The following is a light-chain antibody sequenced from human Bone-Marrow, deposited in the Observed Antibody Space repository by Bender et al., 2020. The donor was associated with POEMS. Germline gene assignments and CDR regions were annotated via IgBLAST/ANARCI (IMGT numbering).Light chain of an antibody. CDR2: YDD. Sequence: SYVLTQPPSVSVAPGNTARITCGGNKIGSEIVHWYQQKPGQAPVLVIYYDDDRPSGIPERFSGSNSGNTATLTISRVEAGDEADYYCQVWDSSSDHVVFGGGTKLTVL. CDR3: QVWDSSSDHVV. V-gene: IGLV3-21*04. J-gene: IGLJ2*01. CDR1: KIGSEI.